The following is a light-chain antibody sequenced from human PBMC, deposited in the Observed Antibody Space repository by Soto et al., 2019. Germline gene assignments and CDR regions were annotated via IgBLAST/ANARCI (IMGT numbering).Light chain of an antibody. J-gene: IGKJ1*01. CDR2: CAS. V-gene: IGKV4-1*01. Sequence: DIVMTQSPDSLAVSLRETATINCKSSLNNHNYLAWYQQKPGQPPKLLIHCASTRASGVPDRFSGSGSGTDFTLTIDSLQAEDVAVYYCQQYFHSPRTFGQGTKVDIK. CDR1: LNNHNY. CDR3: QQYFHSPRT.